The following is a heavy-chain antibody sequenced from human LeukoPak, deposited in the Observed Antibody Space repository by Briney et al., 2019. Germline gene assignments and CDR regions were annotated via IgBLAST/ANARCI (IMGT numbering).Heavy chain of an antibody. Sequence: SETLSLTCAVYGGSFSGYCWSWIRQPPGKGLEWIGEINHSGSTNYNPSLKSRVTISVDTSKNQFSLKLSSVTAADTAVYYCASIPYDILTGYYKLDWFDPWGQGTLVTVSS. V-gene: IGHV4-34*01. D-gene: IGHD3-9*01. J-gene: IGHJ5*02. CDR1: GGSFSGYC. CDR3: ASIPYDILTGYYKLDWFDP. CDR2: INHSGST.